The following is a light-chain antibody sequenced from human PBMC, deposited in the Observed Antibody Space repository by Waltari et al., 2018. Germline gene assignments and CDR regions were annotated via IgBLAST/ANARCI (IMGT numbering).Light chain of an antibody. J-gene: IGKJ4*01. CDR2: STS. V-gene: IGKV1-39*01. CDR1: QSISGY. Sequence: DIQMTQSQSYLSASVGDRVTITCRASQSISGYLNWYQQKPGKAPKVLIYSTSSLQSGVPSRFSGSGSGTDFTLTISSLQPEDFATYYCQQSYRTPPLTFGGGTKVEIK. CDR3: QQSYRTPPLT.